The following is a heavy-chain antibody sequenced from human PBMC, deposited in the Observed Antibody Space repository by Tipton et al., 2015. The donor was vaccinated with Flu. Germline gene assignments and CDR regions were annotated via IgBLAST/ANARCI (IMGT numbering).Heavy chain of an antibody. D-gene: IGHD4-17*01. CDR2: ISGSGTST. V-gene: IGHV3-23*01. CDR1: GFTFSYYA. Sequence: GSLRLSCSASGFTFSYYAMTWVRQGPGTGLEWVSAISGSGTSTYYADSVKGRFTISRDNSKKTLSLQINSPTAGDTAVYYCARGGDYGDYGDYQYYYGMDVWGQRTTVTVSS. J-gene: IGHJ6*02. CDR3: ARGGDYGDYGDYQYYYGMDV.